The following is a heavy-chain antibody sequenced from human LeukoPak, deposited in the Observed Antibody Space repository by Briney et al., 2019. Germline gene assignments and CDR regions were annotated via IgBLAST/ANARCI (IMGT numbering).Heavy chain of an antibody. CDR2: ISSSSSYI. D-gene: IGHD3-16*01. V-gene: IGHV3-21*01. Sequence: GGSLRLSCAASGFTFSSYSMNWVRQAPGKGLEWVSSISSSSSYIYYADSVKGRITISRDNAKNSLYLQMNSLRAEDTAVYYCARGPLGDSDDYWGQGTLVTVSS. CDR3: ARGPLGDSDDY. CDR1: GFTFSSYS. J-gene: IGHJ4*02.